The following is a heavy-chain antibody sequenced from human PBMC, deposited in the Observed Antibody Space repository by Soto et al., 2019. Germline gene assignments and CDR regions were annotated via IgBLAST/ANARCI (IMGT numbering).Heavy chain of an antibody. D-gene: IGHD3-3*01. CDR3: ARSQISFDP. Sequence: SETLSLTCTVSGASINSGGYYWSWIRQLPGKGLEWIGYIYFSGSTYYNPSLESRVTISVDTSKNQFSLKLSSVTAADTAVYYCARSQISFDPWGQGTLVTVSS. CDR2: IYFSGST. V-gene: IGHV4-30-4*08. CDR1: GASINSGGYY. J-gene: IGHJ5*02.